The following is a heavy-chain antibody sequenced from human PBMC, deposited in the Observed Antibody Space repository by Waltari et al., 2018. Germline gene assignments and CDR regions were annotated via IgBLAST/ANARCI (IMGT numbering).Heavy chain of an antibody. V-gene: IGHV1-69*12. J-gene: IGHJ6*03. CDR2: IIPICGTA. CDR3: AREWGYGSGSLNYYYYYMDV. Sequence: QVQLVQSGAEVKKPGSSVKVSCKASGGTFSSYAISWVRQAPGQGLEWMGGIIPICGTANYAQKFQGRVTITADESTSTAYMELSSLRSEDTAVYYCAREWGYGSGSLNYYYYYMDVWGKGTTVTVSS. D-gene: IGHD3-10*01. CDR1: GGTFSSYA.